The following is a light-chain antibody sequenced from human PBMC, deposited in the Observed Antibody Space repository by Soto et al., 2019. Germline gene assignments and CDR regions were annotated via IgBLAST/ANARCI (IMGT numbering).Light chain of an antibody. J-gene: IGKJ2*01. Sequence: ETVMTQSPATLSVSPGERATLSCRASQSVDTNLAWYQQKPGQAPRLLIYGASTRATDIPARFSGSGSRTEFTLTISSLQSEDFAVYYCQQYNNWPPYTFAQGTKLEIK. CDR3: QQYNNWPPYT. CDR1: QSVDTN. V-gene: IGKV3-15*01. CDR2: GAS.